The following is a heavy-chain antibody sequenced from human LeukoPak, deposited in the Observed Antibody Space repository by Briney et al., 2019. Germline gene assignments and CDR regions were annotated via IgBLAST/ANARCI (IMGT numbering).Heavy chain of an antibody. Sequence: SETLSLTCAVYGGSFSGYYWSWIRQPPGKGLEWIGEINHSGSTNYNPSLKSRVTISVDTSKNQFSLKLSSVTAADTAVYYCARYSSSLFDFDYWGQGTLVTVSS. D-gene: IGHD6-6*01. CDR2: INHSGST. J-gene: IGHJ4*02. V-gene: IGHV4-34*01. CDR1: GGSFSGYY. CDR3: ARYSSSLFDFDY.